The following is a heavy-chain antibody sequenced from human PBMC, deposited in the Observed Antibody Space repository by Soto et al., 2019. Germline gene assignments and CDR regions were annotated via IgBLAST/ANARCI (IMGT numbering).Heavy chain of an antibody. V-gene: IGHV4-30-2*01. CDR3: ARDQLEGNWFDP. Sequence: QLQLQESGSGLVRPSQTLSLTCAVSGGSISSGGYSWNWIRQPPGKGLEWIGYIYHSGSTLYNPSLKSRVXXXVHXSKNQFSLTLSSVTAADTAVYYCARDQLEGNWFDPWGQGTLVTVSS. J-gene: IGHJ5*02. D-gene: IGHD1-1*01. CDR2: IYHSGST. CDR1: GGSISSGGYS.